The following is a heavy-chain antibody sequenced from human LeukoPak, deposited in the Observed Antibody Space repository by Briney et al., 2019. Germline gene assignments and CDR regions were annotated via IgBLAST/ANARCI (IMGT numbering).Heavy chain of an antibody. D-gene: IGHD5-18*01. J-gene: IGHJ4*02. CDR2: INPNTGAT. CDR3: ARDDSFQFDS. CDR1: GYTFTAYY. Sequence: ASVKVSCKTFGYTFTAYYMHWVRQAPGQVLEWMGWINPNTGATNYAQKFQGRVTMTRATSISTAYVELSRLTSDDTAVYYCARDDSFQFDSWGQGTLVTVSS. V-gene: IGHV1-2*02.